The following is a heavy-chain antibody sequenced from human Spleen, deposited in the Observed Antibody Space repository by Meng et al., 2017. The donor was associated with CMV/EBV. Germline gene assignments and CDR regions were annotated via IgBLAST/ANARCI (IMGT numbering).Heavy chain of an antibody. D-gene: IGHD2-2*01. CDR1: GYTFTSYN. CDR3: ARVTSTSIKYAMDV. CDR2: ISTYNGNT. J-gene: IGHJ6*02. Sequence: ASVKVSCKASGYTFTSYNIKWVRQAPGQGLEWIGWISTYNGNTNYAQKVQGRVTMTTDTSTSTAYMEVRSLRSDDTAVYYCARVTSTSIKYAMDVWGQGTTVTVFS. V-gene: IGHV1-18*01.